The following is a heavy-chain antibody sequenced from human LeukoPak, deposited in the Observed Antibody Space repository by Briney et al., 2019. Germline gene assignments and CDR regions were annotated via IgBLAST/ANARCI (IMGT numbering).Heavy chain of an antibody. CDR3: ARDKIGTMIVVVMYYFDY. V-gene: IGHV3-30-3*01. D-gene: IGHD3-22*01. J-gene: IGHJ4*02. Sequence: GGSLRLSCAASGFTFSSYAMHWVRQAPGKRLEWVAVISYDGSNKYYADSVKGRFTISRDNSKNTLYLQMNSLRAEDTAVYYCARDKIGTMIVVVMYYFDYWGQGTLVTVSS. CDR2: ISYDGSNK. CDR1: GFTFSSYA.